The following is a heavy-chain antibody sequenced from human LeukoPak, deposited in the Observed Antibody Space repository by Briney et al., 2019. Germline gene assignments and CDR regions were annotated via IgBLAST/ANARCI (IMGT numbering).Heavy chain of an antibody. Sequence: PGRSLRLSCAASGFTFDDYAMHWVRQAPGKGLEWVSGISWNSGSIGYADSVKGRLTISRDNAKNSLYLQMNSLRAEDTALYYCARSGIAARLLNAHYYGMDVWGQGTTVTVSS. CDR1: GFTFDDYA. D-gene: IGHD6-6*01. V-gene: IGHV3-9*01. CDR2: ISWNSGSI. CDR3: ARSGIAARLLNAHYYGMDV. J-gene: IGHJ6*02.